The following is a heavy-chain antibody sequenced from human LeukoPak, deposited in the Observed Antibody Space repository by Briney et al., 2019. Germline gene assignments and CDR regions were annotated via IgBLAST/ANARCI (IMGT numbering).Heavy chain of an antibody. CDR3: ARALVVVPAATFDY. Sequence: PGGSLRLSCAASGFTFSNYAMNWVRQAPGKGLEWVSSISSSSSYIYYADSVKGRFTISRDNAKNSLYLQMNSLRAEDTAVYYCARALVVVPAATFDYWGQGTLVTVSS. CDR1: GFTFSNYA. J-gene: IGHJ4*02. CDR2: ISSSSSYI. V-gene: IGHV3-21*01. D-gene: IGHD2-2*01.